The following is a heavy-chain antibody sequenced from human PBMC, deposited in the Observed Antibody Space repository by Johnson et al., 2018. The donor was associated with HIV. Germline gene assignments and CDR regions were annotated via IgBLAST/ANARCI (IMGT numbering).Heavy chain of an antibody. CDR3: AGGGLTAFDI. D-gene: IGHD5-12*01. V-gene: IGHV3-53*01. Sequence: VQLVESGGGLIQPGGSLRLSCAASGFSVRTNYMSWVRQAPGKGLEWVSVTYSDGDTYYADSVKGRFTTSRDNAKNTMYLQMNSLRTEDTAVYYCAGGGLTAFDIWGQGTMVTVSS. CDR2: TYSDGDT. J-gene: IGHJ3*02. CDR1: GFSVRTNY.